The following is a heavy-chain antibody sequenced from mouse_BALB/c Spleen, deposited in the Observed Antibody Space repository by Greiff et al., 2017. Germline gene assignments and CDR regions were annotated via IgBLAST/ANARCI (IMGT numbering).Heavy chain of an antibody. CDR3: ARSGNYGSSFLSYWYFDV. CDR1: GYTFTSYT. Sequence: QVQLQQSAAELARPGASVKMSCKASGYTFTSYTMHWVKQRPGQGLEWIGYINPSSEYTEYNQKFKDKTTLTADKSSSTAYMQLSSLTSEDSAVYYCARSGNYGSSFLSYWYFDVWGAGTTVTVSS. V-gene: IGHV1-4*02. J-gene: IGHJ1*01. CDR2: INPSSEYT. D-gene: IGHD1-1*01.